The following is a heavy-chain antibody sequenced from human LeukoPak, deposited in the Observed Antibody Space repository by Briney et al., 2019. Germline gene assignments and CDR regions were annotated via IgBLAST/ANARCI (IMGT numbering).Heavy chain of an antibody. Sequence: GGSLSPACSASGSTVSRYGMNWARQAPGKGLEWLSYINSGSRDTYDADSVKGRFTISRDNAKNSLYLQMESLRDEDTAVYYCARDRTRAARLRGLDPWGQGTLVTVSS. CDR1: GSTVSRYG. D-gene: IGHD6-6*01. CDR2: INSGSRDT. V-gene: IGHV3-48*02. J-gene: IGHJ5*02. CDR3: ARDRTRAARLRGLDP.